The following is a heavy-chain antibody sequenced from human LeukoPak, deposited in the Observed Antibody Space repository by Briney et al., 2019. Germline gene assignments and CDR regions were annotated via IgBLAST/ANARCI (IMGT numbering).Heavy chain of an antibody. CDR3: AKDEDSYGYGFEDY. V-gene: IGHV3-23*01. CDR1: GFTFSSYA. J-gene: IGHJ4*02. CDR2: ISGSGGST. Sequence: GGSLRLSCAASGFTFSSYAMSWVRQAPGKGLEWVSAISGSGGSTYYADSVKGRFTISRDNSKNTLYLQMNSLRAEDTAVYYCAKDEDSYGYGFEDYWGQGTLVTVSS. D-gene: IGHD5-18*01.